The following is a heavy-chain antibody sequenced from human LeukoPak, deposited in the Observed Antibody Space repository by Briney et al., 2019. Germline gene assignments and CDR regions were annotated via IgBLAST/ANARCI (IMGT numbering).Heavy chain of an antibody. CDR2: IYYSGST. J-gene: IGHJ3*02. CDR1: GDSISSYY. V-gene: IGHV4-59*01. D-gene: IGHD3-22*01. Sequence: SETLSLTCTVSGDSISSYYWSWIRQPPGKGLEWIGYIYYSGSTNYNPSLKSRVTISVDTSKNQFSLKLSSVTAADTAVYYCARDYYDSSGYYYGDAFDIWGQGTMVTVSS. CDR3: ARDYYDSSGYYYGDAFDI.